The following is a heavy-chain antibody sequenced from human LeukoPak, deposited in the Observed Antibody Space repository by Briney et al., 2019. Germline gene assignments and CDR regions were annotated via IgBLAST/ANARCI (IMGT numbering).Heavy chain of an antibody. CDR3: AGGLLGCSGGSCYPTDY. V-gene: IGHV3-9*01. D-gene: IGHD2-15*01. J-gene: IGHJ4*02. Sequence: PGGSLRLSCAASGFTFDDYAMHWVRQAPGKGLEWVSSISWNSGTIGYADSVKGRFTISRDNAKNTLYLQMDSLRAEDTAVYYCAGGLLGCSGGSCYPTDYWGQGTLVIVSS. CDR1: GFTFDDYA. CDR2: ISWNSGTI.